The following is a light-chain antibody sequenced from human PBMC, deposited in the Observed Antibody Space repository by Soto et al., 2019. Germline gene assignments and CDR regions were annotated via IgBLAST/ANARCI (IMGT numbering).Light chain of an antibody. CDR3: QQVNSYPWT. CDR1: QGISSY. Sequence: DIQLTQSPSFLSASVGDRVTITCRASQGISSYLAWYQQKPGKAPKLLIYAASTLQSGVPSRFSGSGSGTEFTLTISILQAEDFATYYCQQVNSYPWTFGQGTKVEIK. J-gene: IGKJ1*01. CDR2: AAS. V-gene: IGKV1-9*01.